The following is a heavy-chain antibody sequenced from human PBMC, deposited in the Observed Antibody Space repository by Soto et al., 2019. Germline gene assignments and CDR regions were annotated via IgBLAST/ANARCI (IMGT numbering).Heavy chain of an antibody. D-gene: IGHD3-22*01. CDR2: IYRSGST. V-gene: IGHV4-4*02. CDR1: GGSISSSNW. CDR3: ARGSYYYDSSGYYHY. J-gene: IGHJ4*02. Sequence: SETLSLTCAVSGGSISSSNWWSWVRQPPGKGLEYIGEIYRSGSTHYNPSLKSRVNISVDKSKNQFSLKLSSVTAADTAVYYCARGSYYYDSSGYYHYWGQGTLVTVSS.